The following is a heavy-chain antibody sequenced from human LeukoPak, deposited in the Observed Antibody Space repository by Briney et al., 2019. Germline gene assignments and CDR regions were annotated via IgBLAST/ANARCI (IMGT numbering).Heavy chain of an antibody. CDR2: IQGDGSNT. J-gene: IGHJ4*02. V-gene: IGHV3-74*01. CDR1: GFTFSKNW. D-gene: IGHD1-26*01. Sequence: GGSLRLSCVASGFTFSKNWMHWVRQAPGRGLVWVSRIQGDGSNTNYADSVKGRFSISRDNAKNSLYLQMNSLRAEDTAVYYCARDGGPYSGSYIAYWGQGTLVTVSS. CDR3: ARDGGPYSGSYIAY.